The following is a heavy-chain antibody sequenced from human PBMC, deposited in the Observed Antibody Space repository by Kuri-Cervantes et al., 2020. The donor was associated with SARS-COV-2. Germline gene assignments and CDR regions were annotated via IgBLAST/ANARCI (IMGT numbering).Heavy chain of an antibody. D-gene: IGHD3-22*01. J-gene: IGHJ4*02. Sequence: GGPLRLSCAASGFTFSSYAMHWVRQAPGKGREWVAVISYDGSNKYYADSVKGRFTISRDNSKNTLYLQMNSLSAEETAVYYCARADGITMIVETRPTDYWGQGTLVTVSS. V-gene: IGHV3-30*04. CDR2: ISYDGSNK. CDR1: GFTFSSYA. CDR3: ARADGITMIVETRPTDY.